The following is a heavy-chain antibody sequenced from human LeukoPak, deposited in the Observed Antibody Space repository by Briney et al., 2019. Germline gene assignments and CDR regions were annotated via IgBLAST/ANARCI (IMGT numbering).Heavy chain of an antibody. V-gene: IGHV1-69*13. CDR1: GGTFSSFA. J-gene: IGHJ6*02. CDR2: IIPIFGTA. Sequence: ASVKVSCKASGGTFSSFAISWVRQAPGQGLEWMGGIIPIFGTANYAQKFQGRVTITADESTSTAYMELSSLRSEDTAVYYCASALLRHSYYYGMDVWGQGTTVTVSS. D-gene: IGHD2-15*01. CDR3: ASALLRHSYYYGMDV.